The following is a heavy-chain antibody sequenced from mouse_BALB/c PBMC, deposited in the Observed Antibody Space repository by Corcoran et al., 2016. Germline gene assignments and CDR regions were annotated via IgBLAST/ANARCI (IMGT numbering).Heavy chain of an antibody. V-gene: IGHV1S136*01. CDR3: ASNWCY. Sequence: EIQLQQSGPEQVKPEASVKKSCTASGYTFTSDVMHWVKQQPGQDLKSIGYINPHNDGTKYNEKFKGKATLPSDKSSSTAYVELSSLSSEDSAVYYCASNWCYLGQGTTLTVSS. CDR1: GYTFTSDV. CDR2: INPHNDGT. D-gene: IGHD4-1*02. J-gene: IGHJ2*01.